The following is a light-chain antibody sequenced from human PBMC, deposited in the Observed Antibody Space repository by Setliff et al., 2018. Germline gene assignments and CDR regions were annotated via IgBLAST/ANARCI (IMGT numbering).Light chain of an antibody. J-gene: IGLJ1*01. CDR2: DVS. Sequence: HSSLTQPASVSGSPCQSITISCTGTSSDVGCYNYVSWYQQHPGKAPKLMIYDVSKRPSGVSNRFSGSKSGNTASLTISGLQAEDEADYYCSSYTSSSTYVFGTGTKVTVL. CDR3: SSYTSSSTYV. V-gene: IGLV2-14*01. CDR1: SSDVGCYNY.